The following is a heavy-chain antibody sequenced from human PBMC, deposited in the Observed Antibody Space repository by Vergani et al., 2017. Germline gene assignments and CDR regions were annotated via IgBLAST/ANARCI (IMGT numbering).Heavy chain of an antibody. CDR1: GFTFSSYG. CDR3: AKDLGSSSWGDYYYGMDV. V-gene: IGHV3-33*06. Sequence: QVQLVESGGGVVQPGRSLRLSCAASGFTFSSYGMHWVRQAPGKGLEWVAVIWYDGSNKYYADSVKGRFTISRDNSKNTLYLQMNSLRAEDTAVYYCAKDLGSSSWGDYYYGMDVWGQGTTVTVSS. CDR2: IWYDGSNK. J-gene: IGHJ6*02. D-gene: IGHD6-13*01.